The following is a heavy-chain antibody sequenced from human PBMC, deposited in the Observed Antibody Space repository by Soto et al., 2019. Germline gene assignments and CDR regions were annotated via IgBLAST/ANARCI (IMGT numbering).Heavy chain of an antibody. CDR2: IYYNGAT. CDR1: GGSIGSGDSY. D-gene: IGHD3-16*01. J-gene: IGHJ4*02. Sequence: SETLSLTCTVYGGSIGSGDSYWSWIRQPPGKGLEWIGYIYYNGATYHNPSLKSRVTISLDTSKNQFSLNLNSVTAADTAVYYCARTRYSDNSCTDYWGQGTLVTVS. CDR3: ARTRYSDNSCTDY. V-gene: IGHV4-30-4*01.